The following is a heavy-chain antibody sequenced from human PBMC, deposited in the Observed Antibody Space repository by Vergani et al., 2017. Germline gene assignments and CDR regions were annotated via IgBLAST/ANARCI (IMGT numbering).Heavy chain of an antibody. V-gene: IGHV3-49*04. CDR3: TRGYKYGYD. J-gene: IGHJ4*02. D-gene: IGHD5-18*01. CDR2: IRTSENGGTS. CDR1: GFPFHDFG. Sequence: EVKLVESGGGLVPPGQSLRLACITSGFPFHDFGINWVRQAPGKGLEWISLIRTSENGGTSHYAASVAGRFSISRDDSKSVAYLQMDGLKTDDTATYYCTRGYKYGYDWGQGTLVTVSS.